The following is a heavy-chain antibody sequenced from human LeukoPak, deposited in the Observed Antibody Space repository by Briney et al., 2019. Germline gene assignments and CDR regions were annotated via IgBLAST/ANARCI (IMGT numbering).Heavy chain of an antibody. V-gene: IGHV1-58*01. CDR3: AAVPNANAWYWDDAFDI. D-gene: IGHD2-8*02. J-gene: IGHJ3*02. CDR1: GFTXTTSA. Sequence: GASVKVSCKASGFTXTTSAVQWVRQARGQRLEWIGRIVVGSGNTDHAQKFQGRLTITRGIFTSTAYMELSSLTSDDTAVYYCAAVPNANAWYWDDAFDIWGQGTMVTASS. CDR2: IVVGSGNT.